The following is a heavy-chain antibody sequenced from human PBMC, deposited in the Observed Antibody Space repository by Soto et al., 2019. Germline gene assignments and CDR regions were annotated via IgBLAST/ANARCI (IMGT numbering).Heavy chain of an antibody. CDR1: GYTFTGHY. D-gene: IGHD1-26*01. CDR2: IGPGSGAT. CDR3: GRGRSGQIVVFY. Sequence: ASVKVSCKASGYTFTGHYIHWVRQAPEQGPEWMGEIGPGSGATRYAQRFQGRVTMARDMSITTVYMELNNLSPDDTAVYYCGRGRSGQIVVFYWGQGTPVTVSS. V-gene: IGHV1-2*02. J-gene: IGHJ4*02.